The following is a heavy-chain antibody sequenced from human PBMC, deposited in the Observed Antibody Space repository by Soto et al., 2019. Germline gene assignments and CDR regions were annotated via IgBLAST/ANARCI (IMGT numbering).Heavy chain of an antibody. CDR1: GGTFSSYT. CDR3: ESRSSGPERGDY. CDR2: IIPILGIA. Sequence: QVQLVQSGAEVKKPGSSVKVSCKASGGTFSSYTISWVRQAPGQGLEWMGRIIPILGIANYAQKFQGRVTITADKSPSTAYMERRSLRSEDTAVYYCESRSSGPERGDYWGQGTLVTVSS. J-gene: IGHJ4*02. D-gene: IGHD6-19*01. V-gene: IGHV1-69*02.